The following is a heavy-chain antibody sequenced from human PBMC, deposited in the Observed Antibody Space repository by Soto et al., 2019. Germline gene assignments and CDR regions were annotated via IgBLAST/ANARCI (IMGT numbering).Heavy chain of an antibody. CDR2: IYTNDDT. Sequence: GGSLRLSCAASGFTDSTNFMSWVRQAPGKGLEWVSVIYTNDDTYYAESVKGRFTISRDNSKYTLYLQMNSLRAEDTAIYYCATRVGPSGRYYFDYWGQGALVTVSS. J-gene: IGHJ4*02. CDR3: ATRVGPSGRYYFDY. D-gene: IGHD1-26*01. V-gene: IGHV3-53*01. CDR1: GFTDSTNF.